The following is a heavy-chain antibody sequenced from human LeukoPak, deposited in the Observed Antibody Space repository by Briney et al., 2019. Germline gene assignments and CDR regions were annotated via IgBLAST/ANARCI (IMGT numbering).Heavy chain of an antibody. D-gene: IGHD2-2*02. Sequence: SETLSLTCAVYGGSFSGYYWSWIRQPPGKGLEWIGEINHSGSTNYNPSLKSRVTISVDTSKNQFSLKLSSVTAADTAVYYCARTPDLYCSSTSCYRPAYYYYGIDVWGQGTTVTVSS. CDR1: GGSFSGYY. CDR3: ARTPDLYCSSTSCYRPAYYYYGIDV. V-gene: IGHV4-34*01. CDR2: INHSGST. J-gene: IGHJ6*02.